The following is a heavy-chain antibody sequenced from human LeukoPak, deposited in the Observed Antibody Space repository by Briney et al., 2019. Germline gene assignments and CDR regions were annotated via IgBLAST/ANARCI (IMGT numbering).Heavy chain of an antibody. J-gene: IGHJ4*02. V-gene: IGHV5-51*01. CDR1: GYIFTSYW. D-gene: IGHD6-19*01. Sequence: GASLKISWKASGYIFTSYWIFLVRQLPGKGLEWMGIIYHSDSDTRDSPSFQGQVTISANKSISTAYLQWSRLKASDSAMYYCARSWYSSGCPDYWGQGTLVTVS. CDR3: ARSWYSSGCPDY. CDR2: IYHSDSDT.